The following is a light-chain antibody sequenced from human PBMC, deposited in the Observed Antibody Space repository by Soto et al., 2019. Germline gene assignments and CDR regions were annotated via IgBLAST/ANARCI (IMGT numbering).Light chain of an antibody. J-gene: IGKJ1*01. CDR3: QQRYSPPWT. Sequence: DIQMTQSPSSLSASVGDRVTITCRASQSISTYLNWYQQKPGKAPEFLIYSASSLQSGVPSRFNGSGSGTDFTLTINSLQPEAFATYYCQQRYSPPWTVGQGTKVELK. V-gene: IGKV1-39*01. CDR2: SAS. CDR1: QSISTY.